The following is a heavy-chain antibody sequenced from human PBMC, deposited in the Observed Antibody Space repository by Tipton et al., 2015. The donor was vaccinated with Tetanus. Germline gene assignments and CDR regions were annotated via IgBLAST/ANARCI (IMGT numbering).Heavy chain of an antibody. CDR2: IDYFGST. CDR3: ARTSGYMYSDC. CDR1: GGSISTYH. Sequence: TLSLTCTVSGGSISTYHRNWIRQSPGKGLEWIGYIDYFGSTKYNPSLKSRVAMSVDTSKNQLSLRLNSVTSADTAVYYCARTSGYMYSDCWGQGTLVTVSS. J-gene: IGHJ4*02. V-gene: IGHV4-59*07. D-gene: IGHD3-3*01.